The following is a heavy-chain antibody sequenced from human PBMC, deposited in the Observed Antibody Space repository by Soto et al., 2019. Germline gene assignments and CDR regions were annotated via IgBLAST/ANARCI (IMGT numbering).Heavy chain of an antibody. CDR3: AKDGVIVGATPWHY. V-gene: IGHV3-23*01. D-gene: IGHD1-26*01. Sequence: PGGSLRLSCAASGFTFSSYAMSWVRQAPGKGLEWVSAISGSGGSTYYADSVKGRFTISRDNSKNTLYLQMNSLRAEDTAVYYCAKDGVIVGATPWHYWGQGTLVTVSS. CDR2: ISGSGGST. J-gene: IGHJ4*02. CDR1: GFTFSSYA.